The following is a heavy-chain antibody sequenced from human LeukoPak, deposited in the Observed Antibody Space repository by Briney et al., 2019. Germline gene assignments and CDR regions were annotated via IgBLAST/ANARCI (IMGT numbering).Heavy chain of an antibody. V-gene: IGHV3-30*02. CDR2: IRYDGSNK. J-gene: IGHJ4*02. D-gene: IGHD2-2*01. Sequence: PGGSLRLSCAASGFTFSSYGMHWVRQAPGKGLEWVAFIRYDGSNKYYADSVKGRFTISRDNSKNTLYLQMNSLRAEDTAVYYCAKDLSSRPYYFDYWGQGTLVTVSS. CDR1: GFTFSSYG. CDR3: AKDLSSRPYYFDY.